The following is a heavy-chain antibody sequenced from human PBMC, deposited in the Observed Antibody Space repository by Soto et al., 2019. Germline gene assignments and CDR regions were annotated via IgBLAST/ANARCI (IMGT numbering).Heavy chain of an antibody. Sequence: QLQESGPGLVKPLETLSLTCTVSGGSIISSNFYWGWIRQPPGKGLEWIGSVEYGGSTYDNPSHKSRVTLSADTSKNQFSLNLTSVTAADTAIYYCARHVRGAVTMNWFDPWGHGTLVTGSS. J-gene: IGHJ5*02. CDR2: VEYGGST. CDR1: GGSIISSNFY. D-gene: IGHD4-17*01. CDR3: ARHVRGAVTMNWFDP. V-gene: IGHV4-39*01.